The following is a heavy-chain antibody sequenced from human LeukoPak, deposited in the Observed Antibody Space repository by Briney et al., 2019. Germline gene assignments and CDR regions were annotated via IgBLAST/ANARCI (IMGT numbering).Heavy chain of an antibody. Sequence: SETLSLTCTVSGGSVSSGSYYWSWIRLPPGKGLEWIGYIYYSGSTNYNPSLKSRVSISVDTSKNQFSLKLSSVTAADTAVYYCARDLGYGGNVRWFDPWGQGTLVTVSS. D-gene: IGHD4-23*01. CDR3: ARDLGYGGNVRWFDP. V-gene: IGHV4-61*01. CDR2: IYYSGST. CDR1: GGSVSSGSYY. J-gene: IGHJ5*02.